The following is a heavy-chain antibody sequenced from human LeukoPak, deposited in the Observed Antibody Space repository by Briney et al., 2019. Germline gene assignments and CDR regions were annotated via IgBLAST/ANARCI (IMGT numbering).Heavy chain of an antibody. CDR3: ARDPDCGGDCHLDH. V-gene: IGHV3-74*01. J-gene: IGHJ4*02. D-gene: IGHD2-21*02. CDR1: GFTFSSYW. CDR2: INSDGRTT. Sequence: GGSLRLSCAASGFTFSSYWMHWVRHAPGKGLVWVSRINSDGRTTSYADSVKGRFTISRDNAKNTLHLQMNSLRAEDTAVYYCARDPDCGGDCHLDHWGLGTLVTVSS.